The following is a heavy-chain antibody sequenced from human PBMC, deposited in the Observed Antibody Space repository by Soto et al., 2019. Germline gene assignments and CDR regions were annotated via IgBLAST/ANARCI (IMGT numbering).Heavy chain of an antibody. CDR3: ASGKSQMSQDRMGFYYCMDV. J-gene: IGHJ6*03. V-gene: IGHV1-69*08. CDR1: GAAFSNYT. D-gene: IGHD1-1*01. CDR2: VIPLLDAS. Sequence: QVQLVQSGADVKKPGSSVKISCTASGAAFSNYTFTWVRRAPGQGLEWVGRVIPLLDASNYAEKFQDRVTISADRSTSTVNMELSGLRSEDSAIYYCASGKSQMSQDRMGFYYCMDVWGKGTTVSVSS.